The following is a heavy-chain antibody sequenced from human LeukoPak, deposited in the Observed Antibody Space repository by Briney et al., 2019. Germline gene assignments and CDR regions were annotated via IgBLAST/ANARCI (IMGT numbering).Heavy chain of an antibody. J-gene: IGHJ4*02. V-gene: IGHV3-21*01. D-gene: IGHD3-22*01. CDR2: ISSSSSYI. Sequence: GGSLRLSCAASGFTLRSYSMNWVRQAPGKGLEWVSSISSSSSYIYYADSVKGRFTISRDNAKNSLYLQMNSLRAEDTAVYYCARASSGYAGYWGQGTLVTVSS. CDR3: ARASSGYAGY. CDR1: GFTLRSYS.